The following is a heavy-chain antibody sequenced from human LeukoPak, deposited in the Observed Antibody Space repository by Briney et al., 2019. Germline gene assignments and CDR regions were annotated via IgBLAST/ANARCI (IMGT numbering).Heavy chain of an antibody. CDR1: GFTFSSYA. Sequence: GGSLRLSCAASGFTFSSYAMHWVRQAPGKGLEWVAVISYDGSNKYYADSVKGRFTISRDNSKNTLYLQMNSLRAEDTAVYYCARDMYTGIAVAGRVFDYWGQGTLVTVSS. J-gene: IGHJ4*02. V-gene: IGHV3-30-3*01. D-gene: IGHD6-19*01. CDR3: ARDMYTGIAVAGRVFDY. CDR2: ISYDGSNK.